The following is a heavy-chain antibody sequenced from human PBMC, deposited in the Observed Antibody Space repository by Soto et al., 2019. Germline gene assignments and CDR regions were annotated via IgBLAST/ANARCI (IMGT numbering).Heavy chain of an antibody. CDR2: INPSGGST. D-gene: IGHD3-3*01. V-gene: IGHV1-46*01. CDR3: VFAGDYDFWSGYFSYDNYGMDV. CDR1: GYTFTSYY. J-gene: IGHJ6*02. Sequence: GASVKVSCKASGYTFTSYYMHWVRQAPGQGLEWMGIINPSGGSTSYAQKFQGRVTMTRDTSTSTVYMELSSLRSEDTAVYYCVFAGDYDFWSGYFSYDNYGMDVWGQGTTVTVSS.